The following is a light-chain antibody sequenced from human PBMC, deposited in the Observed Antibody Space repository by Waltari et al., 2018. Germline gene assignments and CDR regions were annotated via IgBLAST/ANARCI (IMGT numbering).Light chain of an antibody. CDR1: ESVGRV. J-gene: IGKJ1*01. V-gene: IGKV3-20*01. CDR2: HAS. Sequence: EIVLTQSPGTLSLSPGERATLSCRASESVGRVLVWYQQKPGQAPRLLIYHASTRATVIPDRFSGSGSGTDFSLTISRLEPEDFAIYYCQHYLRLPVTFGQGTKVEIK. CDR3: QHYLRLPVT.